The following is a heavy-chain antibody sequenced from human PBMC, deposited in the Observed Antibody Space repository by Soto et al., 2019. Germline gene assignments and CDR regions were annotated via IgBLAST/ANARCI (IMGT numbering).Heavy chain of an antibody. D-gene: IGHD2-21*01. J-gene: IGHJ4*02. CDR2: ISGSGGST. Sequence: GGSLRLSCAASGFTFSSYAMSWVRQAPGKGLEWVSAISGSGGSTYYADSVKGWFTISRDNSKNTLYLQMNSLRAKDTAVYYCAKDRVDGDCFDYWGQGTLVTVSS. V-gene: IGHV3-23*01. CDR3: AKDRVDGDCFDY. CDR1: GFTFSSYA.